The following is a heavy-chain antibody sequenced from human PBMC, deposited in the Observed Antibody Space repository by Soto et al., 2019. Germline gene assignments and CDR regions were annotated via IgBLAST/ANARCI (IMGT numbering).Heavy chain of an antibody. D-gene: IGHD3-10*01. CDR1: GDSISSSNYY. CDR3: ARLPLSRRDLDH. V-gene: IGHV4-39*01. CDR2: MYNGGST. Sequence: KTSETLSLTCTVSGDSISSSNYYWGWIRQPPGKGLEWIGSMYNGGSTYYNSSLKSRVTISVDTSKNQFSLELSSVTAADTAVYYCARLPLSRRDLDHSGQGTLVTVSA. J-gene: IGHJ4*02.